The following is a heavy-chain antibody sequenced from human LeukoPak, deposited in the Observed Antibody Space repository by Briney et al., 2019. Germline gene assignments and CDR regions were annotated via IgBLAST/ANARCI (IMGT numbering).Heavy chain of an antibody. CDR1: GFTFSDYY. Sequence: GGSLRLSCAASGFTFSDYYMSWIRQAPGKGLEWVSCISSSGGTMYYADSVKGRFTISRANAKNSLYLQMNSLRAEDTAVYYCARGIAPAIEYFQHWGQGTLVTVSS. CDR2: ISSSGGTM. J-gene: IGHJ1*01. V-gene: IGHV3-11*01. CDR3: ARGIAPAIEYFQH. D-gene: IGHD6-13*01.